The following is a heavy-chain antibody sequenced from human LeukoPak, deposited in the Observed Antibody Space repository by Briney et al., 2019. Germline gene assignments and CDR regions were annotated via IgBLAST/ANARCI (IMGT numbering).Heavy chain of an antibody. D-gene: IGHD2-21*02. CDR1: GYTFTGYY. Sequence: GASVKVSCKASGYTFTGYYMHWVRQAPGQGLEWMGWISAYNGNTNYAQKLQGRVTMTTDTSTSTAYMELRSLRSDDTAVYYCARALGAYCGGDCYSWGYYFDYWGQGTLVTVAS. CDR2: ISAYNGNT. J-gene: IGHJ4*02. CDR3: ARALGAYCGGDCYSWGYYFDY. V-gene: IGHV1-18*04.